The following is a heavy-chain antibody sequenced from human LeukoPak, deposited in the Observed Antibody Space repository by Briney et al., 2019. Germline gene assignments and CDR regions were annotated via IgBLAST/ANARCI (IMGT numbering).Heavy chain of an antibody. Sequence: ASVKVSCKASGYTFTDYYMHWVRQAPGQGLERLGWINPNSGGTNYAQKFQGRVTMTRDTSISTAYMELSRLRSDDTAVYFCARGHFLINYLFWGQGTLVTVSS. CDR3: ARGHFLINYLF. V-gene: IGHV1-2*02. D-gene: IGHD3-3*02. CDR2: INPNSGGT. J-gene: IGHJ4*02. CDR1: GYTFTDYY.